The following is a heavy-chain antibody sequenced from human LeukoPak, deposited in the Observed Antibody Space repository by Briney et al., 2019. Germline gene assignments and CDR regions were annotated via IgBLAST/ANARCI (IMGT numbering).Heavy chain of an antibody. Sequence: SETLSLTCAVYGGSFSGYYWSWIRQPPGKGLEWIGEINHSGSTNYNPSLKSRVTISVDTSKNQFSLKLSSVTAADTAVYYCARARDRYCSGGSCYQKGYWFDPWGQGTLVTVSS. CDR1: GGSFSGYY. CDR2: INHSGST. V-gene: IGHV4-34*01. J-gene: IGHJ5*02. D-gene: IGHD2-15*01. CDR3: ARARDRYCSGGSCYQKGYWFDP.